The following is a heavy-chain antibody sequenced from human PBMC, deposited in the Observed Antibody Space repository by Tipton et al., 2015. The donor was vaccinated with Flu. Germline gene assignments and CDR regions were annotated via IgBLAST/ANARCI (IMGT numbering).Heavy chain of an antibody. CDR3: ATTPPGTGGYHRD. J-gene: IGHJ4*02. CDR2: MYYSGST. D-gene: IGHD2-8*02. V-gene: IGHV4-31*03. CDR1: GGSISSGTYY. Sequence: TLSLTCTVSGGSISSGTYYWSWIRQHPGKGLEWIGFMYYSGSTSYNPSLKSRVSISVDTSKNQFSRKLSSVTAADTAVYYCATTPPGTGGYHRDWGQGTLVTVSS.